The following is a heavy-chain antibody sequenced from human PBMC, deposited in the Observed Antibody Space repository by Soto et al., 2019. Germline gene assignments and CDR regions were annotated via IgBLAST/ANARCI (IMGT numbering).Heavy chain of an antibody. CDR1: GGSISSYY. CDR3: ARAVAAAYHYYYMDV. V-gene: IGHV4-59*01. J-gene: IGHJ6*03. Sequence: SETLSLTCPVSGGSISSYYWSWIRQPPGKGLEWIGYIYYSGSTNYNPSLKSRVTISVDTSKNQFSLKLSSVTAADTAVYYCARAVAAAYHYYYMDVWGKGTTVTVSS. D-gene: IGHD6-13*01. CDR2: IYYSGST.